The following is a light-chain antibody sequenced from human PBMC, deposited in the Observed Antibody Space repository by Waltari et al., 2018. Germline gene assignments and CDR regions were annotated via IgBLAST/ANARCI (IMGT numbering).Light chain of an antibody. J-gene: IGKJ2*01. CDR1: QGILYSPSNKNY. V-gene: IGKV4-1*01. Sequence: DIVMTQSPDSLAVSLGERAPINCKSSQGILYSPSNKNYFAWYQQKPGQPPKLLLFWASTRESGVPDRFSGSGSGTDFTLTISGLQAEDVAVYYCQQYYSTPYTFGQGTKLEIK. CDR2: WAS. CDR3: QQYYSTPYT.